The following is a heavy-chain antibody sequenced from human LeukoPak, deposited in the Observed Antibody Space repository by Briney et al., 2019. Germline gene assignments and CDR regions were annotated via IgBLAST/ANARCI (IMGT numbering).Heavy chain of an antibody. J-gene: IGHJ4*02. D-gene: IGHD2-21*02. CDR3: ARSAYCGGGCYPFDY. CDR2: ISSSSSTI. V-gene: IGHV3-48*04. CDR1: GFTFSSYS. Sequence: PGGSLRLSCAASGFTFSSYSMNWVRQAPGKGLEWVSYISSSSSTIYYADSVKGRFTISRDNAKNSLYLQMNSLRAEDTAVYYCARSAYCGGGCYPFDYWGQGTLVTVSS.